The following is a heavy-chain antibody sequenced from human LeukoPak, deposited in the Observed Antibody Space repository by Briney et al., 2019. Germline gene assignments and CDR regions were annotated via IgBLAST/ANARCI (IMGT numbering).Heavy chain of an antibody. Sequence: GGSLRLSCAASGFTFSSYAMNWVRQAPGKGLEWVAVISYDGSNKYYADSVKGRFTISRDNSKNTLYLQMNSLRAEDTAVYYCARGDTALDYWGQGTLVTVSS. CDR2: ISYDGSNK. V-gene: IGHV3-30-3*01. D-gene: IGHD5-18*01. CDR3: ARGDTALDY. CDR1: GFTFSSYA. J-gene: IGHJ4*02.